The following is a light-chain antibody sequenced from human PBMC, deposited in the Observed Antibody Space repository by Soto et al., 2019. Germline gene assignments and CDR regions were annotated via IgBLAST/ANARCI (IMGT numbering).Light chain of an antibody. Sequence: EIVMTQSPATLSLSPGERATLSCRASESVSNNLAWYQQKAGQAPRLLIYGASTRATGIPARFSGSGSGTEFTLTISSLQSEDFAVYYCQQYNSWPLTFGGGTKVDIK. CDR2: GAS. V-gene: IGKV3-15*01. CDR1: ESVSNN. CDR3: QQYNSWPLT. J-gene: IGKJ4*01.